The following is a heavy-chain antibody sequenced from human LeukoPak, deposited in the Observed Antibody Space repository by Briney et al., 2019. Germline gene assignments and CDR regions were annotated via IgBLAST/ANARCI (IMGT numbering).Heavy chain of an antibody. Sequence: GGSLRLSCAASGFTVSSNYMSWVRQAPGRGLEWVSVIYSGGSTYYADSVKGRFTISRDNSKNTLFLQMNSLRAGDTAVYYCAKNLVSGYVRIDYWGQGTLVTVSS. V-gene: IGHV3-66*01. CDR1: GFTVSSNY. D-gene: IGHD3-22*01. CDR3: AKNLVSGYVRIDY. J-gene: IGHJ4*02. CDR2: IYSGGST.